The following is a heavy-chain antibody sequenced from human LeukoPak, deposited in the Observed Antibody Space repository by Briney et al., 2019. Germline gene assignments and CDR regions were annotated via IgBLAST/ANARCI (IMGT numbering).Heavy chain of an antibody. Sequence: SETLSLTCTVSGGSISSSSYYWGWIRQPPGKGLEWIGSIYYSGSTYYNPSLKSRVTISVDTSKNQFSLKLSSVTAADTAVYYCARAGYSSGWYGSDDAFDIWGQGTMVTVSS. CDR3: ARAGYSSGWYGSDDAFDI. J-gene: IGHJ3*02. CDR1: GGSISSSSYY. D-gene: IGHD6-19*01. CDR2: IYYSGST. V-gene: IGHV4-39*07.